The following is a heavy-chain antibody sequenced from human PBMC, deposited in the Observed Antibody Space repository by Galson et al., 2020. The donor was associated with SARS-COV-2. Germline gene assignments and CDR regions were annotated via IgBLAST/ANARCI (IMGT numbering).Heavy chain of an antibody. CDR1: GLTFISYA. Sequence: GESLKISCSASGLTFISYAMSWVRQAPGKGLEWVSAISGSGGSTYYADSVKGRFTISRDNSKNTLYLQMNSLRAEDTAVYYCAKDLHFDWLLYFGNWDYWGQGTLVTVSS. CDR3: AKDLHFDWLLYFGNWDY. V-gene: IGHV3-23*01. D-gene: IGHD3-9*01. J-gene: IGHJ4*02. CDR2: ISGSGGST.